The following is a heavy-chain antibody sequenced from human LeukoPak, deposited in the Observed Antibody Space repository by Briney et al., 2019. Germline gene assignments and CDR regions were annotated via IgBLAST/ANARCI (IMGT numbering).Heavy chain of an antibody. Sequence: PSETLSLTCAVSGGSISSGGYSWSWIRQPPGKGLEWIGYIYHSGSTYYNPSLKSRVTISVDRSKNQFSLKLSSVTAADTAVYYCARVGSGDYYYYYGMDVWGQGTTVTVSS. CDR2: IYHSGST. CDR3: ARVGSGDYYYYYGMDV. D-gene: IGHD3-10*01. J-gene: IGHJ6*02. V-gene: IGHV4-30-2*01. CDR1: GGSISSGGYS.